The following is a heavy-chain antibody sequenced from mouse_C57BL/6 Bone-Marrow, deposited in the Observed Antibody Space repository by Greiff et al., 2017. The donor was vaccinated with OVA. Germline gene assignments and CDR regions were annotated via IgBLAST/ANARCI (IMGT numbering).Heavy chain of an antibody. CDR3: ARQDTTVVATDYAMDY. CDR1: GFTFSDYG. V-gene: IGHV5-15*04. CDR2: FSNLAYSI. Sequence: EVKLVESGGGLVQPGGSLKLSCAASGFTFSDYGMAWVRQAPRKGPEWVAFFSNLAYSIYYADTVTGRFTISRENAKNTLYLEMSSLRSEDTAMYYCARQDTTVVATDYAMDYWGQGTSVTVSS. J-gene: IGHJ4*01. D-gene: IGHD1-1*01.